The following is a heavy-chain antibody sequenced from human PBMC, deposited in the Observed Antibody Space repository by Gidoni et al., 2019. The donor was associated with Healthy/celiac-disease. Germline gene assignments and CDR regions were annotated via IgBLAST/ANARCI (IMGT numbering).Heavy chain of an antibody. CDR1: GFTVSSNY. CDR2: IYSGGST. D-gene: IGHD1-20*01. V-gene: IGHV3-53*01. Sequence: EVQLVESGGGLIQPGGSLRLSCAASGFTVSSNYMSWVRQAPGKGLEWVSVIYSGGSTYYADSVKGRFTISRDNSKNTLYLQMNSLRAEDTAVYYCARDTGITGTTDAFDIWGQGTMVTVSS. J-gene: IGHJ3*02. CDR3: ARDTGITGTTDAFDI.